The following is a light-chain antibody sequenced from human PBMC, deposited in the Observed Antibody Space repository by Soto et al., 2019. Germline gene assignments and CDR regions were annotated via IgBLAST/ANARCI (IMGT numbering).Light chain of an antibody. V-gene: IGLV1-40*01. CDR3: QVWDITYDQVV. CDR1: RSNLGANYA. J-gene: IGLJ2*01. Sequence: QSVLTQPPSVSGAAGQRVTISCTGSRSNLGANYAVHWYQQLPGTAPKLLIYDNTKRPSGVPDRFSGSKSGTSASLAITGLQAEDEADYYCQVWDITYDQVVFGGGTKLTVL. CDR2: DNT.